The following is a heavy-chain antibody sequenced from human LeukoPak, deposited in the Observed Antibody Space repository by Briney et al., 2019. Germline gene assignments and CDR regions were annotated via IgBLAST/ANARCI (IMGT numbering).Heavy chain of an antibody. Sequence: GGGTYYANSVRGRFTISRDNSKNTLYLQMGSLRAEDMAVYYCARGDPYYDFWSGYYQAAFDYWGQGTLVTVSS. D-gene: IGHD3-3*01. J-gene: IGHJ4*02. V-gene: IGHV3-64*01. CDR3: ARGDPYYDFWSGYYQAAFDY. CDR2: GGGT.